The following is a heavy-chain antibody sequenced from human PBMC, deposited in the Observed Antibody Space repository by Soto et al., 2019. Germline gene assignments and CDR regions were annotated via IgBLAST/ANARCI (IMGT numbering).Heavy chain of an antibody. CDR1: GGSISSSSYY. Sequence: PSETLSLTCTVSGGSISSSSYYWGWIRQPPGKGLEWIGSIYYSGSTYYNPSLKSRVTISVDTSKNQFSLKLSSVTAADTAVDYCARHPLNEWLARWGQGTLVTVSS. V-gene: IGHV4-39*01. D-gene: IGHD6-19*01. CDR2: IYYSGST. J-gene: IGHJ4*02. CDR3: ARHPLNEWLAR.